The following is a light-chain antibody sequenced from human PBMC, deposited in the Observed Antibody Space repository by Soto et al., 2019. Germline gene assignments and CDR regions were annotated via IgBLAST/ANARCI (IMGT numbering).Light chain of an antibody. CDR2: AAS. Sequence: DIQMTQSPSSVSASVGDRVTITCRASQGISSWLAWYQQKPGKAPKLLIYAASSFQSGVPSSFSGSESGPDVTLPISRLQPEDFATYDCQQANSFLHLTFCGGTKVEIK. J-gene: IGKJ4*01. CDR3: QQANSFLHLT. CDR1: QGISSW. V-gene: IGKV1-12*01.